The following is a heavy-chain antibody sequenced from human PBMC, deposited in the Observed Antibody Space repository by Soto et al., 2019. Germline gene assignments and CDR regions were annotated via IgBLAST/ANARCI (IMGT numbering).Heavy chain of an antibody. CDR2: ISGYNGHT. V-gene: IGHV1-18*01. CDR1: GYTFTTYG. J-gene: IGHJ6*02. Sequence: QVQLVQSGSEVRKPGASVKVSCKASGYTFTTYGISWVRQAPGQGLEWMGWISGYNGHTKYAQKFQGRVTMTTDTSTSTVYMDLRSLRSADTAVYYCSREGEMPYYYYGFAVRGQGPTVTVSS. CDR3: SREGEMPYYYYGFAV. D-gene: IGHD3-16*01.